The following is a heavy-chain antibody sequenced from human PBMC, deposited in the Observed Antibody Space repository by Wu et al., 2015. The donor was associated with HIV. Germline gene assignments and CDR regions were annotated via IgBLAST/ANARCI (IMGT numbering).Heavy chain of an antibody. Sequence: QVQLVQSGAEVKKPGASVKVSCKASGYTFTTYDINWVRQAPGQGLEWMGWVNPNSDNTGYAQKFQGRVNHYQEHLHKHSLHLELGADLRSEDTAMYYCASGRPGXFFFDIWGQGNNGQTVSS. J-gene: IGHJ3*02. V-gene: IGHV1-8*03. CDR2: VNPNSDNT. CDR1: GYTFTTYD. D-gene: IGHD3/OR15-3a*01. CDR3: ASGRPGXFFFDI.